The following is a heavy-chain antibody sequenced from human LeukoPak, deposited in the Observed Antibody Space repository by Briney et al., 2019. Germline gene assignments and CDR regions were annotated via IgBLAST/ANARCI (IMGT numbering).Heavy chain of an antibody. J-gene: IGHJ4*02. CDR2: IYYSGST. V-gene: IGHV4-39*07. CDR1: GGSISSSSYY. CDR3: AREGRIAAAGTGFDY. Sequence: PSETLSLTCTVSGGSISSSSYYWGWIRQPPGKGLEWIGSIYYSGSTYYNPSLKSRVTISVDTSKNQFSLKLSSVTAADTAVYYCAREGRIAAAGTGFDYWGQGTLVTVSS. D-gene: IGHD6-13*01.